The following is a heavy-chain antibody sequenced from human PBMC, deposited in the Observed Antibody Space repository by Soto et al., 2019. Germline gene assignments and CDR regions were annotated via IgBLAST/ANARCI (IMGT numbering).Heavy chain of an antibody. V-gene: IGHV1-18*01. CDR1: GYSFTSHG. CDR3: ARDNGFGESDV. Sequence: QVQLVQSGAEVKKPGASVKVSCKASGYSFTSHGISWVRQAPGQGLEWMGWISAYNGNTNYTQKLQGRVTMTTDTSTGTAYMELRRLRSDGTAVYYRARDNGFGESDVWGQGTTVTVS. D-gene: IGHD3-10*01. J-gene: IGHJ6*02. CDR2: ISAYNGNT.